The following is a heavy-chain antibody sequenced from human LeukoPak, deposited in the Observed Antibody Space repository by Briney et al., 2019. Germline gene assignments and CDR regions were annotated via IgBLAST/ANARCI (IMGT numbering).Heavy chain of an antibody. CDR2: ISYDGRNK. CDR1: GFTFSNYG. CDR3: ARDLQQLVLLGSDL. J-gene: IGHJ5*02. V-gene: IGHV3-30*03. D-gene: IGHD6-13*01. Sequence: GGSLRLSCAASGFTFSNYGMHWVRQAPGRGLEWVAVISYDGRNKYYADSVKGRFTISRDNSKNTLYFEMNSLRGEDTAVYYCARDLQQLVLLGSDLWGQGTRVTVSS.